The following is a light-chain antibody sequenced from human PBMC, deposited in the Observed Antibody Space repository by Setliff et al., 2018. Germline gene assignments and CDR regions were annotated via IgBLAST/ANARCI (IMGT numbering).Light chain of an antibody. Sequence: GTLSVSPGERATLSCRASQSVSSNLAWYQQKPGQAPRLLIYGASTRATGIPARFSGSGSGTEFTLTISSMQSEDFAVYYCQQYNKWPPKTFGQGTK. CDR2: GAS. J-gene: IGKJ1*01. CDR3: QQYNKWPPKT. V-gene: IGKV3-15*01. CDR1: QSVSSN.